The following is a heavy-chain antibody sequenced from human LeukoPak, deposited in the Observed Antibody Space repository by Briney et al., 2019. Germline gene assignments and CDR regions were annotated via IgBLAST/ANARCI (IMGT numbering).Heavy chain of an antibody. D-gene: IGHD6-13*01. V-gene: IGHV4-39*01. Sequence: KPSQTLSLTCTVSGGSISSGGYYWGWIRQPPGKGLEWIGSIYYSGSTYYNPSLKSRVTISVDTSKNQFSLKLSSVTAADTAVYYCASMGRGKVAAAGNWGQGTLVTVSS. J-gene: IGHJ4*02. CDR2: IYYSGST. CDR3: ASMGRGKVAAAGN. CDR1: GGSISSGGYY.